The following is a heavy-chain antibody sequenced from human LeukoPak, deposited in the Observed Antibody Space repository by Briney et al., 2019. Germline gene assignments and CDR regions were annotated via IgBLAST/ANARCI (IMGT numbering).Heavy chain of an antibody. CDR2: ISGSGGNT. CDR3: AKSPLLWYDRTGYPED. Sequence: GGSLRLSCAASGFTFTTYAMNWVRQAPGKGPEWVSGISGSGGNTYYTDSVKGRFTISRDNSKNTLYLQMNSLRAEDTAIYYCAKSPLLWYDRTGYPEDWGRGSLVTVSS. D-gene: IGHD3-22*01. CDR1: GFTFTTYA. J-gene: IGHJ4*02. V-gene: IGHV3-23*01.